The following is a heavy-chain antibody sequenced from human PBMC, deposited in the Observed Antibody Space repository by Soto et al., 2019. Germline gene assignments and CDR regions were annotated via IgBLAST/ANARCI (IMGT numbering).Heavy chain of an antibody. D-gene: IGHD6-19*01. CDR2: INHNEST. CDR3: GRGRGYSNAWGSYYSGMDV. J-gene: IGHJ6*02. Sequence: QVQLQQWGAGLLKPSETLSLTCAIYGGSFSNYYWNWIRQPPGKGLEWMGKINHNESTNYSPSLKSRLTISVDTSKNQFSLKLISVTAADTAVYFCGRGRGYSNAWGSYYSGMDVWGQGTTVTVSS. CDR1: GGSFSNYY. V-gene: IGHV4-34*01.